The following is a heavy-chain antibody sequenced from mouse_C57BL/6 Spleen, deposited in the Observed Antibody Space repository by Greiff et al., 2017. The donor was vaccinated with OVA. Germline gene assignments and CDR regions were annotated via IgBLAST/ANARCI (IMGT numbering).Heavy chain of an antibody. CDR3: ARGGYDYGGHYAMDY. CDR1: GYTFTSYW. V-gene: IGHV1-64*01. CDR2: IHPNSGST. Sequence: VQLQQPGAELVKPGASVKLSCKASGYTFTSYWMHWVKQRPGQGLEWIGMIHPNSGSTNYNEKFKSKATLTVDKSSSTAYMQLSSLTSEDSAVYYCARGGYDYGGHYAMDYWGQGTSVTVSS. D-gene: IGHD2-4*01. J-gene: IGHJ4*01.